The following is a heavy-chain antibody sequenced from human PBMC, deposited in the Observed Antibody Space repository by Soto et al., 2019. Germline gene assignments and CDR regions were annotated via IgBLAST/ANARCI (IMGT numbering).Heavy chain of an antibody. V-gene: IGHV1-18*01. CDR2: ISAYNGNT. CDR1: GYTFTSYG. J-gene: IGHJ6*02. CDR3: ARDGGGYCTNGVCYTTPASDYYYYGMDV. Sequence: QVQLVQSGAEVKKPGASVKVSCKASGYTFTSYGISWVRQAPGQGLEWMGWISAYNGNTNYAQKLQGRVTMTTDTSSRTAYMELRSLRSDDTAVYYCARDGGGYCTNGVCYTTPASDYYYYGMDVWGQGTTVTVSS. D-gene: IGHD2-8*01.